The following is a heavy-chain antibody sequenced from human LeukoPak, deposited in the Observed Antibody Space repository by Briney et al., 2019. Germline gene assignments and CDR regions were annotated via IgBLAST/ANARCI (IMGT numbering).Heavy chain of an antibody. V-gene: IGHV4-59*01. J-gene: IGHJ4*02. CDR1: GGSINSYY. CDR2: IYYSGST. D-gene: IGHD6-13*01. CDR3: ARVTGYMTEDYFDY. Sequence: SSETLSLTCTVSGGSINSYYWSWIRQPPGKGLEWIGYIYYSGSTNYNPSLKSRVTISVDTSKNQFSLRLSSVTAADTAVYYCARVTGYMTEDYFDYWGQGTLITVSS.